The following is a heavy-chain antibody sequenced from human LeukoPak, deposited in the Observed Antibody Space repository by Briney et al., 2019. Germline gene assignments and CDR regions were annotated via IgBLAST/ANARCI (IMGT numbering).Heavy chain of an antibody. Sequence: SETLSLTCTVSGGSISSYYWSWIRQPPGKGLEWVGYIYYSGSTNYNPSLKRRVTISVDTSKNQFSLKLSSVTAADTAVYYCARLAMVRGVITYYYYYGMDVWGQGTTVTVSS. V-gene: IGHV4-59*08. J-gene: IGHJ6*02. CDR2: IYYSGST. CDR1: GGSISSYY. CDR3: ARLAMVRGVITYYYYYGMDV. D-gene: IGHD3-10*01.